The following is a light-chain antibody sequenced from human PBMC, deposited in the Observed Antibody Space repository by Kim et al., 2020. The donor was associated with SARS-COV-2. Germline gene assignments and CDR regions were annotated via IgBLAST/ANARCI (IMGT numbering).Light chain of an antibody. J-gene: IGKJ2*01. V-gene: IGKV3-20*01. CDR1: QNIKNTQ. Sequence: EIVLTQSPGTLSLSPGETATLSCRASQNIKNTQLAWYQQKPGQAPRLLLYGPSNRVTGVPDRFTAGGSGTFFTLVINRLEPEDFAVYYCQQYGTSPYTFGQGTKLEI. CDR2: GPS. CDR3: QQYGTSPYT.